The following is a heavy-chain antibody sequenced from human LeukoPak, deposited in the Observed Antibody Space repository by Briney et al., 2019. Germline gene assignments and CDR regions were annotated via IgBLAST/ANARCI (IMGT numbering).Heavy chain of an antibody. V-gene: IGHV3-13*01. D-gene: IGHD2-2*01. CDR3: ARDRRERYCSSTSCYAPMYSGSYPWNY. J-gene: IGHJ4*02. Sequence: GGSLRLSCAASGFTFSSYDMHWVRQATGKGLEWVSAIGTAGDTYYPGSVKGRFTISRDNAKNSLYLQMNSLRAEDTALYHCARDRRERYCSSTSCYAPMYSGSYPWNYWGQGTLVTVSS. CDR1: GFTFSSYD. CDR2: IGTAGDT.